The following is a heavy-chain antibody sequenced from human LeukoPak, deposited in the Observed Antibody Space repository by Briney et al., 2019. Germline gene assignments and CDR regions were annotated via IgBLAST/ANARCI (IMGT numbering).Heavy chain of an antibody. D-gene: IGHD3-22*01. CDR2: ISGSGGST. J-gene: IGHJ4*02. CDR3: AKDRTPRYYDSSGYSDY. CDR1: GFTFSSYA. Sequence: GGSLRLSCAASGFTFSSYAMSWVRQAPGKGPEWVSAISGSGGSTYYADSVKGRFTISRDNSKNTLYLQMNSLRAEDTAVYYCAKDRTPRYYDSSGYSDYWGQGTLVTVSS. V-gene: IGHV3-23*01.